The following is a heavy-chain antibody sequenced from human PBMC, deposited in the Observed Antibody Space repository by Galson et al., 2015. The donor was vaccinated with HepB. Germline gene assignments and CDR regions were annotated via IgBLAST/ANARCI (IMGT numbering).Heavy chain of an antibody. Sequence: SLRLSCAASGFTFSNHDMGWVRHAPGKGLEWVSGISGNGVQTYYADSVKGRFSISRDNSKDTLYLQMNSLRAEDTAVYYCVKGWLDYWGQGTLVTVSS. V-gene: IGHV3-23*01. CDR2: ISGNGVQT. CDR3: VKGWLDY. D-gene: IGHD2-15*01. CDR1: GFTFSNHD. J-gene: IGHJ4*02.